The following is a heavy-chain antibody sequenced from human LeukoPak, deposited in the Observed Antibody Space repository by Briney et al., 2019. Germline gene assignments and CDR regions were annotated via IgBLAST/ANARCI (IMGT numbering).Heavy chain of an antibody. CDR3: AREVWVVKAPRSWLVP. J-gene: IGHJ5*02. Sequence: SEALSLTCDVSGDSITRGASSWSWIRQPPGKGLEWIGYIFHSGHTYYNPSLKSRVTISVDTSKNHFSLKLTSMTLADTAVYYFAREVWVVKAPRSWLVPWGRGIPVTVSS. CDR2: IFHSGHT. D-gene: IGHD2-2*01. CDR1: GDSITRGASS. V-gene: IGHV4-30-2*01.